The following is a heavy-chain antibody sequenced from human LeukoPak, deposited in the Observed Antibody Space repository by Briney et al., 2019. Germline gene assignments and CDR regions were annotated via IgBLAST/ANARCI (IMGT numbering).Heavy chain of an antibody. CDR2: ISYDGSNK. Sequence: GRSLRLSCATSGFTFSSYAMHWVRQAPGKGLEWVAVISYDGSNKYYADSVKGRFSISRDNSKNMLYLQMNDLRAEDTAIYYCVRVVVNGPDWTFDQWGQGALVTVSS. CDR1: GFTFSSYA. J-gene: IGHJ4*02. D-gene: IGHD3-9*01. V-gene: IGHV3-30*04. CDR3: VRVVVNGPDWTFDQ.